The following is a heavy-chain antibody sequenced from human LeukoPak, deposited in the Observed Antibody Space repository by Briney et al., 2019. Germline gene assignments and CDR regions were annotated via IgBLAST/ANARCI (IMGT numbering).Heavy chain of an antibody. D-gene: IGHD6-19*01. V-gene: IGHV3-30*04. CDR2: ISYDGSNK. J-gene: IGHJ4*02. Sequence: SGGSLRLSCAASGFTFSSYAMHWVRQAPGKGLEWVAVISYDGSNKYYADSVKGRFTISRDNSKNTLYLQMNSLRAEDTAVYYCASEDAVAGTNYWGQGTLVTVSS. CDR1: GFTFSSYA. CDR3: ASEDAVAGTNY.